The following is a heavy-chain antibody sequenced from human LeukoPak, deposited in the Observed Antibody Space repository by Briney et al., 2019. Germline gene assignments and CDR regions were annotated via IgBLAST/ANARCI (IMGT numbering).Heavy chain of an antibody. V-gene: IGHV4-34*01. CDR2: INHSGST. Sequence: SETLSLTCAVYGGSFSGYYWSWIRRPPGKGLEWIGEINHSGSTNYNPSLKSRVTISVDTSKNQFSLKLSSVTAADTAVYYCARGGSRFTYYYDSSGPTYFDYWGQGTLVTVSS. J-gene: IGHJ4*02. CDR3: ARGGSRFTYYYDSSGPTYFDY. CDR1: GGSFSGYY. D-gene: IGHD3-22*01.